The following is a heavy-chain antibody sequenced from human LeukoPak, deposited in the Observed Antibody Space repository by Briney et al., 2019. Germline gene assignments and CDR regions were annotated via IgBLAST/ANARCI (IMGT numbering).Heavy chain of an antibody. Sequence: SETLSLTCAVYGGSFSGHYWSWIRQPPGKGLEWIGEINHSGSTNYNPSLKSRVTISVDTSKNQFSLKLSSVTAADTAVYYCARGPFIVVVPAARAGYYYYGMDVWGQGTTVTVSS. J-gene: IGHJ6*02. V-gene: IGHV4-34*01. D-gene: IGHD2-2*01. CDR3: ARGPFIVVVPAARAGYYYYGMDV. CDR2: INHSGST. CDR1: GGSFSGHY.